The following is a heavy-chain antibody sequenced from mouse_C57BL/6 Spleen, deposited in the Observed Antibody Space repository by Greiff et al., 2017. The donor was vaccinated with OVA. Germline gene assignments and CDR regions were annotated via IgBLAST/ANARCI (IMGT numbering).Heavy chain of an antibody. D-gene: IGHD1-1*01. Sequence: EVMLVESGGGLVKPGGSLKLSCAASGFTFSDYGMHWVRQAPEKGLEWVAYISSGSSTIYYADTVKGRFTISRDNAKNTLFLQMTSLRSEDTAMYYCARDGYYYGSSLYAMDYWGQGTSVTVSS. CDR2: ISSGSSTI. CDR3: ARDGYYYGSSLYAMDY. CDR1: GFTFSDYG. J-gene: IGHJ4*01. V-gene: IGHV5-17*01.